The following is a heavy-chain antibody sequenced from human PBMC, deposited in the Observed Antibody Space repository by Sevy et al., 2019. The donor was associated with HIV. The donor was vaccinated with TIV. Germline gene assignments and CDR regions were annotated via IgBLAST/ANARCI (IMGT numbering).Heavy chain of an antibody. Sequence: SETLSLTCTVSGGSMSDDYSTWIRQPPGKGLEWIGNIYYSGSTNYNPSLKSRVTISIDTSKNQFSLKLSSVTAADTAVYYCARSLRYFGFFDLWGQGTMVTVSS. CDR1: GGSMSDDY. V-gene: IGHV4-59*01. CDR2: IYYSGST. J-gene: IGHJ3*01. D-gene: IGHD3-9*01. CDR3: ARSLRYFGFFDL.